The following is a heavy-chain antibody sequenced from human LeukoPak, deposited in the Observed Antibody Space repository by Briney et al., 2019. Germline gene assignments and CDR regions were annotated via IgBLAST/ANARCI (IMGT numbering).Heavy chain of an antibody. CDR1: GGSISSGGYY. Sequence: PSQTLSLTCTVSGGSISSGGYYWGWIRQHPGKGLEWIGYIYYSGSTYYNPSLKSRVTISVDTSKNQFSLKLSSVTAADTAVYYCARVRDYYGSGSYWGYNWFDPWGQGTLVTVSS. V-gene: IGHV4-31*03. D-gene: IGHD3-10*01. J-gene: IGHJ5*02. CDR3: ARVRDYYGSGSYWGYNWFDP. CDR2: IYYSGST.